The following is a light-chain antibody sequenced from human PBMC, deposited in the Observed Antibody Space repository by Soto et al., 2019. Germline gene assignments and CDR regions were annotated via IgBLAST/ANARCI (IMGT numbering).Light chain of an antibody. CDR1: SSDVGGYNF. CDR2: EVS. Sequence: QSVLTLPGSGFRCTGQSITFSCTGTSSDVGGYNFVSWYQQHPGKAPKLMIYEVSWRPSGVSNRFSGSKSGNTASLTISGLQPEDEADYYCSSYTTGTTVVFGTGTQVTVL. CDR3: SSYTTGTTVV. V-gene: IGLV2-14*03. J-gene: IGLJ1*01.